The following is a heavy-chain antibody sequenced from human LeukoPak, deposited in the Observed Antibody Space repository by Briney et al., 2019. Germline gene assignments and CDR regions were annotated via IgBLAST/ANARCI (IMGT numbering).Heavy chain of an antibody. CDR3: AHTDRHYYYDSSGSFDP. D-gene: IGHD3-22*01. J-gene: IGHJ5*02. CDR1: GFSLSTSGVG. V-gene: IGHV2-5*02. CDR2: IYWDDDK. Sequence: SGPTLLQPTPTLTLTCTFSGFSLSTSGVGVGWIRQPPVKALEWPSLIYWDDDKRYSPSLKSRLTITKDTSKNQVVLTMTNMDPVDTATYYCAHTDRHYYYDSSGSFDPWGQGTLVTVSS.